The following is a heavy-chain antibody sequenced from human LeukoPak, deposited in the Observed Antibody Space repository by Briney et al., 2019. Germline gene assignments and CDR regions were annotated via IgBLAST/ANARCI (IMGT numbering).Heavy chain of an antibody. CDR1: GDSVSSNSAA. V-gene: IGHV6-1*01. Sequence: SQTLSLTCAISGDSVSSNSAAWNWIRQSPSRGLEWLGRTFYRSKWYNDYAVSVKSRITINPGTSKNQFYLQLDSVTPEDTAGYYCARVALITGYSSSWYVSWFDPWGQGALVTVSS. D-gene: IGHD6-13*01. CDR3: ARVALITGYSSSWYVSWFDP. J-gene: IGHJ5*02. CDR2: TFYRSKWYN.